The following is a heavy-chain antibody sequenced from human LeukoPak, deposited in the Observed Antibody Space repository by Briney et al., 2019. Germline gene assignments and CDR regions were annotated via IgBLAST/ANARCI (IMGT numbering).Heavy chain of an antibody. Sequence: SQTLSLTCTVSGGSISSGSYYWSWIRQPAGKGLEWIGRIYTSGSTNYNPSLKSRVTISVDTSKNQFSLKLSSVTAADTAVYYCAREGTHRDRWYHWFDPWGQGTLVTVSS. CDR1: GGSISSGSYY. CDR2: IYTSGST. J-gene: IGHJ5*02. D-gene: IGHD6-13*01. V-gene: IGHV4-61*02. CDR3: AREGTHRDRWYHWFDP.